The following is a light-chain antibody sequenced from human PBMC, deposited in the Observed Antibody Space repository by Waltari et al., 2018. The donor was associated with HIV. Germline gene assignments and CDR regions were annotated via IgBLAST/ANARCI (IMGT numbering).Light chain of an antibody. J-gene: IGLJ2*01. V-gene: IGLV1-47*01. CDR3: VAWDDGLRGVV. Sequence: SVLTQPPSASGTPGQRVTISCSGGTSNTGSTDVFWYQHLPGTAPKLLIHRNDRRPSGVPDRFSGSTSGNSASLAISGLRSEDEADYYCVAWDDGLRGVVFGGGTRVAVL. CDR2: RND. CDR1: TSNTGSTD.